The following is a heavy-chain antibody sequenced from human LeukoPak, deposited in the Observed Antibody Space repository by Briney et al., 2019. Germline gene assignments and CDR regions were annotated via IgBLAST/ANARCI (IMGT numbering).Heavy chain of an antibody. Sequence: SETLSLTCTVSGGSINNYYWSRFRQPAGKGLEWIGRIYASGSTNYNPSLKSRVTISVDKPKNQVSLNLSSVTAADTAVYYCARENDDTTFDYWGQGTLVTVSS. J-gene: IGHJ4*02. CDR3: ARENDDTTFDY. V-gene: IGHV4-4*07. CDR1: GGSINNYY. CDR2: IYASGST. D-gene: IGHD1-1*01.